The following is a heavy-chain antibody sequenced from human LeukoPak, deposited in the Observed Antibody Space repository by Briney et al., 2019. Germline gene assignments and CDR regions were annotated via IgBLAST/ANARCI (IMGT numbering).Heavy chain of an antibody. CDR2: ISYDGSNK. D-gene: IGHD3-10*01. J-gene: IGHJ4*02. V-gene: IGHV3-30*18. CDR3: AKLHANYYGSGSYRSDSIDY. Sequence: GGSLRLSCAASGFTFSSYGMHWVRQAPGKGLEWVAVISYDGSNKYYADSVKGLFTISRDNSKNTLYLQMNSLRAEDTAVYYCAKLHANYYGSGSYRSDSIDYWGQGTLVTVSS. CDR1: GFTFSSYG.